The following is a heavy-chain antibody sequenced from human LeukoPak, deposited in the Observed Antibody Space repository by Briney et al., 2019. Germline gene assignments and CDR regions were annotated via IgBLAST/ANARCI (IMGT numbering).Heavy chain of an antibody. CDR3: ARGHSGYYDY. J-gene: IGHJ4*02. Sequence: SQTLSLTCAVSGDNVSNNRTAWNWIRQSRSRGLEWLGRTYYRSKWYNDYATSVKSRIFINPDTSKNQFSLQLNSVSPEDTAVYYCARGHSGYYDYWGQGTLVTVSS. CDR2: TYYRSKWYN. D-gene: IGHD3-22*01. V-gene: IGHV6-1*01. CDR1: GDNVSNNRTA.